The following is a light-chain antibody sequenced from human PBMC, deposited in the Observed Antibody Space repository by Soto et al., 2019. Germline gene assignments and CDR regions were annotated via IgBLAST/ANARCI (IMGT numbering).Light chain of an antibody. CDR1: SSDVGAYNY. J-gene: IGLJ2*01. CDR2: DVD. Sequence: QSALTQAASVSGSPGQSITISCTGTSSDVGAYNYVSWYQQHPGKAPKLMIYDVDNRPSGVSNRFSGSKSGNTASLTISGLQVEDEADYYCSSYTASFTVLFGGGTKVTVL. CDR3: SSYTASFTVL. V-gene: IGLV2-14*01.